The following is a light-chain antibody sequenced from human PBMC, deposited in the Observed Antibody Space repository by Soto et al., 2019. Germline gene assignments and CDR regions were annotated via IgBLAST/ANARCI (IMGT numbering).Light chain of an antibody. CDR2: GAS. CDR3: QQYGSSPMYT. V-gene: IGKV3-20*01. CDR1: QSVSSRY. J-gene: IGKJ2*01. Sequence: EIVLTQSPGTLSLSPGERATLSCRASQSVSSRYLAWYQQKPGQAPRLLIYGASTRDVGIPDRFSGSGSGTDFTLTITRLEPEDFAVYYCQQYGSSPMYTFGQGTKLEIK.